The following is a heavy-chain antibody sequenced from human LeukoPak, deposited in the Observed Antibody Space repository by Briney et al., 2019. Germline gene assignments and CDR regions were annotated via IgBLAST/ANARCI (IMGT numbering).Heavy chain of an antibody. CDR1: GYTFAVYD. CDR3: ARRYSSYYFYMDV. J-gene: IGHJ6*03. V-gene: IGHV1-8*02. Sequence: ASVKVSCKASGYTFAVYDINWVRQATGQGLEWMGWMNPNSGNTGYAQKFQGRVTITRNTSITTAYMELSSLTSEDTAVYYCARRYSSYYFYMDVWGKGTTVTVSS. CDR2: MNPNSGNT. D-gene: IGHD4-11*01.